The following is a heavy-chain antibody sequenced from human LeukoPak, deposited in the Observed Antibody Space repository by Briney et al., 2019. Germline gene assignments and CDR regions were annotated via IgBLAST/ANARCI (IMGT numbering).Heavy chain of an antibody. CDR1: GYTFTSYG. D-gene: IGHD5-24*01. CDR3: ARGGGRDGYNYWIYYFDY. V-gene: IGHV1-18*01. Sequence: ASVKVSCKASGYTFTSYGISWVRQAPGQGLEWMGWISAYNGNTNYAQKLQGRVTMTTDTSTSTAYMELRSLRSDDTAVYYCARGGGRDGYNYWIYYFDYWGQGTLVTVSS. J-gene: IGHJ4*02. CDR2: ISAYNGNT.